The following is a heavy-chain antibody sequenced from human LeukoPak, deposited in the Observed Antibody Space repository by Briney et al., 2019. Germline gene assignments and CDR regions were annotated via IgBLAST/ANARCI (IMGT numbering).Heavy chain of an antibody. D-gene: IGHD6-19*01. Sequence: SETLSLTCTVSGGSISSYYWSWFRQPPGRGLEWIGYMYYSGITNYNPSLKSRVTISVDTSKNQFSPKLSSVTAADTAVYYCARRVPVAGNYYFDYWGQGTLVTVSA. CDR3: ARRVPVAGNYYFDY. V-gene: IGHV4-59*08. J-gene: IGHJ4*02. CDR2: MYYSGIT. CDR1: GGSISSYY.